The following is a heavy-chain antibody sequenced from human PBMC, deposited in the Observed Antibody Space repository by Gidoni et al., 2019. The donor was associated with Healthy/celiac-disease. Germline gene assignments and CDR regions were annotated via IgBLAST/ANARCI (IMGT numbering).Heavy chain of an antibody. CDR2: CYWNDDT. Sequence: ITLKESGPTLVKPTQTLTRTCTLSGFSLSTSGVGVGWIRQTPGKALEWLALCYWNDDTRYSLSLKSRLPITTDTSTNQVFLTLPNMDPVDPATYSCAHTKISSAFDIWCQGTLVTVSS. CDR3: AHTKISSAFDI. CDR1: GFSLSTSGVG. D-gene: IGHD2-2*01. J-gene: IGHJ3*02. V-gene: IGHV2-5*01.